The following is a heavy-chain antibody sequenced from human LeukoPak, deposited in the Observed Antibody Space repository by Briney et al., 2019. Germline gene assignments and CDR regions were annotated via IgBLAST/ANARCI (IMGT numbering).Heavy chain of an antibody. D-gene: IGHD3-9*01. Sequence: PGGSLRLSCAASGFTFSSYAMSWVRQAPGRGLEWVSAISGSGGSTYYADSVKGRFTISRDNSKNTLYLQMNSLRAEDTAVYYCAKVKRGILRCSDWLLNDYWRQGTLVTVSS. V-gene: IGHV3-23*01. CDR1: GFTFSSYA. CDR3: AKVKRGILRCSDWLLNDY. J-gene: IGHJ4*02. CDR2: ISGSGGST.